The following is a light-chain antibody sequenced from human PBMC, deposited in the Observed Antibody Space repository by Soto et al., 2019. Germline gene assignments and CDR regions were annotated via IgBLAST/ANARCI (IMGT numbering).Light chain of an antibody. V-gene: IGKV3-11*01. CDR1: QSVSSS. CDR2: DAS. Sequence: EIVLTQSPATLSLSPWARATLSCRTIQSVSSSLAWYQQQPGQSPRLLIYDASNRATGIPARFSGSGSRTDFTLTISRLEHEDFAVYYCQQRSNSPPTFGQGTKVEIK. J-gene: IGKJ1*01. CDR3: QQRSNSPPT.